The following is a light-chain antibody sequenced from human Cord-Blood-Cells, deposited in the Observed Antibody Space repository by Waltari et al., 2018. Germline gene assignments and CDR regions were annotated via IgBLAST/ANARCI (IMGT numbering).Light chain of an antibody. J-gene: IGLJ3*02. CDR3: CSYAGSWV. CDR1: RLDVGRNIL. CDR2: EGS. V-gene: IGLV2-23*01. Sequence: QSALTQPAPVSGSPGQSITISCTGTRLDVGRNILVSWYLQHPCNAPQHMIFEGSKRPSRVSNRFSGSKSGNTASLTIAGLQAEDEADYDCCSYAGSWVFGGGTKLNVL.